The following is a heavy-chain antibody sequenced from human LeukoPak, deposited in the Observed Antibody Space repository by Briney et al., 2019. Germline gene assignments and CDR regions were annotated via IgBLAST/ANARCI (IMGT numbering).Heavy chain of an antibody. CDR1: GFTFTTYG. CDR2: IWYDGSNK. V-gene: IGHV3-33*01. CDR3: ARDETGYCSSTSCSYAFDI. D-gene: IGHD2-2*01. J-gene: IGHJ3*02. Sequence: SLRPSCAPSGFTFTTYGTHWVRQAPGKGLDWVAVIWYDGSNKYYADSVKGRFTISRDNSKNTLYLQMNCLRAEDTAVYYCARDETGYCSSTSCSYAFDIWGQGKMVTVSS.